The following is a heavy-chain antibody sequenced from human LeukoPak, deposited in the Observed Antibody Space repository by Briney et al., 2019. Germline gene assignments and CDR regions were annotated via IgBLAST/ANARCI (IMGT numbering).Heavy chain of an antibody. CDR3: VRENYSSGWYGIIDY. V-gene: IGHV4-59*01. J-gene: IGHJ4*02. CDR1: GGSISNYY. Sequence: SETLSLTCTVSGGSISNYYWIWIRQPPGKGLEWIGYIYYSGNTNYNPSLKSRVTISVDTSKNQFSLKLSSVTAADTAVYYCVRENYSSGWYGIIDYWGQGTLVTVSS. CDR2: IYYSGNT. D-gene: IGHD6-19*01.